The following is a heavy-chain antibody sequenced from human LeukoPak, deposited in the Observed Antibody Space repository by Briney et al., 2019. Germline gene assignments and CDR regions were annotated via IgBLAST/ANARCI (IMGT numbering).Heavy chain of an antibody. V-gene: IGHV4-61*02. CDR2: IYTSGST. Sequence: PSQTLSLTCTVSGGSISSGSYYWSWIRQPAGKGLEWIGRIYTSGSTNYNPSLKSRVTISVDTSKNQFSLKLSSVTAADTAVYYCARDRSTNSRGRVNWGFPTGWYFDLWGRGTLVTVSS. D-gene: IGHD7-27*01. J-gene: IGHJ2*01. CDR1: GGSISSGSYY. CDR3: ARDRSTNSRGRVNWGFPTGWYFDL.